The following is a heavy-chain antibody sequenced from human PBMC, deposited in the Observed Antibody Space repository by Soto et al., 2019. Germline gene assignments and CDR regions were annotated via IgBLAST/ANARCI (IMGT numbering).Heavy chain of an antibody. Sequence: HTSTVADGSSSGLYWSRIRQTQGKGLEWIGYIYYSGSTNYNPSLKSRVTISVDTSKNQFSLKLSSVTAADTAVYYCARDGWEYCSGGSCYHQYYYGMDVWGQGTTVTVSS. D-gene: IGHD2-15*01. J-gene: IGHJ6*02. V-gene: IGHV4-59*11. CDR3: ARDGWEYCSGGSCYHQYYYGMDV. CDR2: IYYSGST. CDR1: DGSSSGLY.